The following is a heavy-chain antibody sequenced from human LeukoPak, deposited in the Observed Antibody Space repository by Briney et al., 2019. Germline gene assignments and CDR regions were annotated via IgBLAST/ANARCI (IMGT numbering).Heavy chain of an antibody. CDR1: GYTFTGYY. J-gene: IGHJ4*02. D-gene: IGHD2-21*02. CDR3: ARDDKAYCGGDCYAVY. Sequence: SVKVSCKASGYTFTGYYMHWVRQAPGQGLEWMGRIIPILGIANYAQKFQGRVTITADKSTSTAYMELSSLRSEDTAVYYCARDDKAYCGGDCYAVYWGQGTLVTVSS. V-gene: IGHV1-69*04. CDR2: IIPILGIA.